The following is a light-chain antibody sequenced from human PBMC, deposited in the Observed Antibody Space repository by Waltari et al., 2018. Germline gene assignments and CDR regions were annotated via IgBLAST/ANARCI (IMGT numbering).Light chain of an antibody. CDR1: VVANKY. V-gene: IGLV3-27*01. J-gene: IGLJ3*02. CDR3: YSATDNYRV. Sequence: SYELTQPSSVSVSPGQTARITCSGDVVANKYARWFQQTPGQAPVVVIYKDRERPSGIPERFSGSSSGTTVTLTISGAQVEDEGDYYCYSATDNYRVFGGGTKLTVL. CDR2: KDR.